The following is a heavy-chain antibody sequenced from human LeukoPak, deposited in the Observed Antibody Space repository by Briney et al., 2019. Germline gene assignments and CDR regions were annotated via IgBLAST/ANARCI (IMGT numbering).Heavy chain of an antibody. Sequence: PSETLSLTCAVYGGSFSGYYWSWIRQPPGKGLEWIGEINHSGSTNYNPSLKSRVNISVDTSKNQFSLKLSSVTAADTAVYYCARLGLGVVVPAALYGMDVWGKGTTVTVSS. V-gene: IGHV4-34*01. CDR2: INHSGST. CDR3: ARLGLGVVVPAALYGMDV. D-gene: IGHD2-2*01. CDR1: GGSFSGYY. J-gene: IGHJ6*04.